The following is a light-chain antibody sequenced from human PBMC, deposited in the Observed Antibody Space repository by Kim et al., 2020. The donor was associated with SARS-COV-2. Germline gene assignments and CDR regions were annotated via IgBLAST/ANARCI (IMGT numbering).Light chain of an antibody. V-gene: IGLV3-21*04. CDR3: QVWDSSSDHWV. CDR2: FDS. J-gene: IGLJ3*02. Sequence: SYELTQPPSVPVAPGKTATITCGGNNIGSKSVHWYQQKPGQAPVVVIFFDSDRPSGIPERFSGSSSGNTATLTISRVDAGDEADYYCQVWDSSSDHWVFGAGTKLTVL. CDR1: NIGSKS.